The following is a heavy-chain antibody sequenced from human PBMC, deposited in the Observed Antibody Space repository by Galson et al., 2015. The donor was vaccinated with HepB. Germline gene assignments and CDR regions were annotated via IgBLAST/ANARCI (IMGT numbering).Heavy chain of an antibody. V-gene: IGHV1-69*13. CDR2: IIPIFGTA. CDR3: ARDQFRIAARRYFDY. CDR1: GGTFSSYA. D-gene: IGHD6-6*01. Sequence: SVKVSCKASGGTFSSYAISWVRQAPGQGLEWMGGIIPIFGTANYAQKFQGRVTITADESTSTAYMELSSLRSEDTAVYYCARDQFRIAARRYFDYWGQETLVTVSS. J-gene: IGHJ4*02.